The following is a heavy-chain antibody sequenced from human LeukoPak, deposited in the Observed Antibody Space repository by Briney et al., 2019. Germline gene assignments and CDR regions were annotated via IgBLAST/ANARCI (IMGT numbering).Heavy chain of an antibody. V-gene: IGHV3-53*01. Sequence: QPGGSLRLSCAASGFTVSSNYMSWVRQAPGEGLEWVSVIYNGGNTNYADSAKGRFTISRDNSKNTLYLQMNSLRAEDTAVYYCAKATQWLAYDYWGRGTLVTVSS. J-gene: IGHJ4*02. CDR3: AKATQWLAYDY. CDR1: GFTVSSNY. D-gene: IGHD6-19*01. CDR2: IYNGGNT.